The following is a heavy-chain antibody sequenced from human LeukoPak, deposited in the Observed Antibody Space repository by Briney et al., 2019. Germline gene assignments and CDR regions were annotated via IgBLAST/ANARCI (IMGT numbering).Heavy chain of an antibody. CDR1: GFTFSSYG. Sequence: PGRSLRLSCAASGFTFSSYGMHWVRQAPGKGLEWVAVIWYDGSNKYYADSVKGRFTISRDDSKNTLYLQMSSLRADDTAVYYCAKGSSASCYSSVNFWGQGTLVTVSS. D-gene: IGHD2-15*01. CDR2: IWYDGSNK. J-gene: IGHJ4*02. CDR3: AKGSSASCYSSVNF. V-gene: IGHV3-33*06.